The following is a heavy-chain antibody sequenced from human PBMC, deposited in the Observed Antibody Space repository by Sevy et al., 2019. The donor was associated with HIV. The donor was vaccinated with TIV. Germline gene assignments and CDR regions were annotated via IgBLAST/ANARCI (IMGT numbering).Heavy chain of an antibody. CDR2: MSPKTGAT. D-gene: IGHD6-19*01. CDR3: ATGGYGGVWSYEYHYYGFDV. Sequence: ASVKVSCEASGYSFDSYDINWVRQATGQGLEWMGWMSPKTGATGFAQKFKGRVTMTRDTSISTAYMELSSLTNEDTVVYYWATGGYGGVWSYEYHYYGFDVWGQGTTVTVSS. CDR1: GYSFDSYD. J-gene: IGHJ6*02. V-gene: IGHV1-8*01.